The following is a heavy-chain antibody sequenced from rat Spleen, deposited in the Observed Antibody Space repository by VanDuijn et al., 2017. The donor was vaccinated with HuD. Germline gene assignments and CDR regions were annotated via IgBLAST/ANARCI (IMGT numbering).Heavy chain of an antibody. CDR2: ISTGGGST. Sequence: EVQLVESGGGLVQPGRSLKLSCAASGFTFSNCYMAWVRQAPTKGLEWVAYISTGGGSTYNRDSLKGRFTISRDNAKSTLHLQMDSLRSEDTATYYFSRDVHLFDYCSQGIMVTVSS. CDR1: GFTFSNCY. J-gene: IGHJ2*01. CDR3: SRDVHLFDY. D-gene: IGHD4-6*01. V-gene: IGHV5-27*01.